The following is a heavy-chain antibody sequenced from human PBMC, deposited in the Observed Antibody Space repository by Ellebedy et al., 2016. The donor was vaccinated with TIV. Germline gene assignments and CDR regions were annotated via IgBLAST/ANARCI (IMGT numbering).Heavy chain of an antibody. CDR1: GGSISSYY. D-gene: IGHD6-19*01. J-gene: IGHJ5*02. CDR2: IYYSGST. CDR3: ARGYSSGWYNWFDP. V-gene: IGHV4-59*01. Sequence: MPSETLSLTCTVSGGSISSYYWSWIRQPPGKGLEWIGYIYYSGSTNYNPSLKSRVTISVDTPKNQFSLKLSSVTAADTAVYYCARGYSSGWYNWFDPWGQGTLVTVSS.